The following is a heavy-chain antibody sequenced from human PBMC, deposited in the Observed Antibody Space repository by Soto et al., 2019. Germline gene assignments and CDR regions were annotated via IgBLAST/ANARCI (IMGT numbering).Heavy chain of an antibody. V-gene: IGHV3-48*03. D-gene: IGHD6-13*01. CDR3: ARFTWGYSSSWYLDY. Sequence: PGWSLRLSCASSGFTFISYEMNWVRQAPGKGLEWVSYISSSGSTIYYADSVKGRFTISRGNAKNSPYLQMNSLRAEDTAAYYCARFTWGYSSSWYLDYWGQGTLVTVSS. J-gene: IGHJ4*02. CDR2: ISSSGSTI. CDR1: GFTFISYE.